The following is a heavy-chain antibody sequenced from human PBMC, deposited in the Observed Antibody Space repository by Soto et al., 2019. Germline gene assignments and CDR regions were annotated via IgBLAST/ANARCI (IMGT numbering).Heavy chain of an antibody. CDR3: AKDLNIVTFELPGLEHG. CDR1: GFMFNRNG. V-gene: IGHV3-23*01. CDR2: ISDSGEKT. D-gene: IGHD3-9*01. Sequence: PGGSLRLSCAASGFMFNRNGMAWVRQAPGKGLEWVSSISDSGEKTYYADSVRGRFTISRDNSKNTLSLQMNSLRVEDTAIYYCAKDLNIVTFELPGLEHGWRPGNTVTVPS. J-gene: IGHJ6*02.